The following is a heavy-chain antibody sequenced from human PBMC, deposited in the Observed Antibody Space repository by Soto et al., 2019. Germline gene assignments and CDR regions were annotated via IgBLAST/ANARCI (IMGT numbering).Heavy chain of an antibody. CDR2: IHVSGST. Sequence: SKTLSLTYTVSGGSISSYQWTWIRQPPGKGLEWIGYIHVSGSTNDNPSLKGRVTMSIDTSKNQFSLKLSSVTAADTAVYYCARDGHGMDLWGQGTKVSVSS. CDR1: GGSISSYQ. CDR3: ARDGHGMDL. V-gene: IGHV4-59*01. J-gene: IGHJ6*02.